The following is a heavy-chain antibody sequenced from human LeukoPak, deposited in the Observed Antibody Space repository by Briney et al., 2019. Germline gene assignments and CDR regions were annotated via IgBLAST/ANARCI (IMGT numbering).Heavy chain of an antibody. CDR1: GFTFSTYA. D-gene: IGHD1-1*01. V-gene: IGHV3-33*01. J-gene: IGHJ4*02. Sequence: GRSLRLSCAASGFTFSTYAMHWVRQAPGKGLEWVAVIWYDGSNKYYADSVKGRFTISRDNSKNTLYLQMNSLRAQAMAVPYCAIRNCNHASTFDSWGKGTLVTVSS. CDR3: AIRNCNHASTFDS. CDR2: IWYDGSNK.